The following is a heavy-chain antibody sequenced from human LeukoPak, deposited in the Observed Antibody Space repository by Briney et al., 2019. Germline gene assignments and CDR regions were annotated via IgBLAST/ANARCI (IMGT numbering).Heavy chain of an antibody. CDR1: GFTVSSNY. D-gene: IGHD1-1*01. Sequence: GGSLRLSCAASGFTVSSNYMSWVRQAPGKGLEWVSVIYSGGTTYYADSVKSRFTISRDNSKNTLYLQMNSLRAEDTAVYYCARTTTFAPHFDYWGQGTLVTVSS. V-gene: IGHV3-66*01. CDR3: ARTTTFAPHFDY. CDR2: IYSGGTT. J-gene: IGHJ4*02.